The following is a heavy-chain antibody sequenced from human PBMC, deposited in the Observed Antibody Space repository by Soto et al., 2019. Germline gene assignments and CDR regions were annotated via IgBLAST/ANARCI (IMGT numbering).Heavy chain of an antibody. CDR1: GFTFDDYA. D-gene: IGHD5-12*01. V-gene: IGHV3-9*01. CDR2: ISWNSGSI. CDR3: AKQSDIVATIDY. Sequence: GGSLRLSCAASGFTFDDYAMHWVRQAPGKGLEWVSGISWNSGSIGYADSVKGRFTISRDNAKNSLYLQMNSLRAEDTALYYCAKQSDIVATIDYWGQGTLVTVSS. J-gene: IGHJ4*02.